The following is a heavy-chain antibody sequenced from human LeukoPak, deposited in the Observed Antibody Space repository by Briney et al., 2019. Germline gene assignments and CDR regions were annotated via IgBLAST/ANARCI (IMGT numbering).Heavy chain of an antibody. CDR3: ASGTDYYDSSGYYYPFDY. CDR2: IRYDGSNK. V-gene: IGHV3-30*02. CDR1: GFTFSSYG. D-gene: IGHD3-22*01. Sequence: GGSLRLSCAASGFTFSSYGMHWVRQAPGKGLEWVAFIRYDGSNKYYADSVKGRFTISRDNSKNTLYLQMNSLRAEDTAVYYCASGTDYYDSSGYYYPFDYWGQGTLVTVSS. J-gene: IGHJ4*02.